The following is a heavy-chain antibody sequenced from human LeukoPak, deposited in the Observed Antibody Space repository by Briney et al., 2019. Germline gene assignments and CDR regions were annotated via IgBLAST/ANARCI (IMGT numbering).Heavy chain of an antibody. D-gene: IGHD2-2*02. Sequence: SETLSLTCTVSGGSISSSNYYWDWIRQPPGKGLEWIGSIYYSGSTYYNPSLKSRVTISVDTSKNQFSLKLSSVTAADTAVYYCARVIYPTFFAFDIWAKGQWSPSLQ. J-gene: IGHJ3*02. CDR1: GGSISSSNYY. CDR2: IYYSGST. V-gene: IGHV4-39*07. CDR3: ARVIYPTFFAFDI.